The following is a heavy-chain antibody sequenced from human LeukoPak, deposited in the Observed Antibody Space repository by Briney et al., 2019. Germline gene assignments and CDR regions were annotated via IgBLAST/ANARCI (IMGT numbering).Heavy chain of an antibody. CDR1: GYTFTSYG. D-gene: IGHD6-13*01. J-gene: IGHJ5*02. Sequence: SEKVSCKASGYTFTSYGISWVRQAPGQGLEWMGGIIPIFGTANYAQKFQGRVTITADESTSTAYMELSSLRSEDTAVYYCASRSDSSSWDDNWFDPWGQGTLVTVSS. CDR2: IIPIFGTA. CDR3: ASRSDSSSWDDNWFDP. V-gene: IGHV1-69*13.